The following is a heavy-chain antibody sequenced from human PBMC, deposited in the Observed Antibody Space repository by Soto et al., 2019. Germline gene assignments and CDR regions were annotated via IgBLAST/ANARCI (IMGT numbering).Heavy chain of an antibody. CDR1: GFMFGNYA. D-gene: IGHD2-8*01. Sequence: EVQLVESGGGLVRPAGALRLSCVASGFMFGNYAMGWVRQSPGRGLEWVSGVTDSSMTTYYADSVKGRFTISRDNSKNTLFLQMNNLRAEDTAKYYCVKYTSIVLEDYFDFWGQGTLVTVSS. CDR2: VTDSSMTT. V-gene: IGHV3-23*04. J-gene: IGHJ4*02. CDR3: VKYTSIVLEDYFDF.